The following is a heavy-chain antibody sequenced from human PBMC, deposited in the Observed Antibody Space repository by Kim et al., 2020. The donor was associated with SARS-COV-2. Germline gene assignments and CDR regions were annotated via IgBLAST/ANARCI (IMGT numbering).Heavy chain of an antibody. Sequence: SETLSLTCAVYGGSFSGYYWSWIRQPPGKGLEWIGEINHSGSTNYNPSLKSRVTISVDTSKNQFSLKLSSVTAADTAVYYCARGPISIAAAGTAYYYYMDVWGKGTTVTVSS. V-gene: IGHV4-34*01. D-gene: IGHD6-13*01. CDR1: GGSFSGYY. J-gene: IGHJ6*03. CDR2: INHSGST. CDR3: ARGPISIAAAGTAYYYYMDV.